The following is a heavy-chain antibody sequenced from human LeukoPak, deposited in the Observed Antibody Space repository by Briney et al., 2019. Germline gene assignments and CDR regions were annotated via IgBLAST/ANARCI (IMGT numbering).Heavy chain of an antibody. Sequence: WTSVKVSCKASGYTFTSYGISWVRQAPGQGLEWMGWISAYNGNTNYAQKLQGRVTMTTDTSTSTAYMELRSLRSDDTAVYYCARDHDTAMEDYWGQGTLVTVSS. J-gene: IGHJ4*02. D-gene: IGHD5-18*01. CDR1: GYTFTSYG. V-gene: IGHV1-18*01. CDR2: ISAYNGNT. CDR3: ARDHDTAMEDY.